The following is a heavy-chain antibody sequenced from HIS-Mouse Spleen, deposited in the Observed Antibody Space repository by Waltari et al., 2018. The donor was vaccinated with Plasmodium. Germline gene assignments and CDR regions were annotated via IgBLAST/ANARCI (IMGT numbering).Heavy chain of an antibody. CDR1: GGSISSISYY. Sequence: QLQLQESGPGLVKPSEPLSLTCTVSGGSISSISYYWGWSRQPPGKGLEWIGSIYYSGSTYYNPALKSRVTISVDTSKNQFSLKLSSVTAADTAVYYCARDKGYYYGSGVTGWFDPWGQGTLVTVSS. V-gene: IGHV4-39*07. CDR2: IYYSGST. D-gene: IGHD3-10*01. J-gene: IGHJ5*02. CDR3: ARDKGYYYGSGVTGWFDP.